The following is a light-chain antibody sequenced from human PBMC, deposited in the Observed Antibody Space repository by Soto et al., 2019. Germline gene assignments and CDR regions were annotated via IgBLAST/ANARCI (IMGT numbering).Light chain of an antibody. CDR2: EVT. CDR3: SSYTSRSTLV. V-gene: IGLV2-14*01. Sequence: QSALTQPASVSGSPGQSITISCTGTSTDVGGYNYVSWYRQHPGKAPKLMIYEVTNRPSGVSNRFSGSKSGNTASLTISGLQAEDEADYYCSSYTSRSTLVIGGGTKVTVL. J-gene: IGLJ2*01. CDR1: STDVGGYNY.